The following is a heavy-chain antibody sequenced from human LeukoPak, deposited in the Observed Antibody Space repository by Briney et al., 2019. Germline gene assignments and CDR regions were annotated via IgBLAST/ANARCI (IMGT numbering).Heavy chain of an antibody. J-gene: IGHJ4*02. Sequence: SVKVSCKASGGTFSSYAISWVRQAPGQGLEWMGRIIPILGIANYAQKFQGRVTITADKSTSTAYIELSSLRSDDTAVYYCASQNYDSSGYYTDYWGQGTLVTVSS. CDR2: IIPILGIA. V-gene: IGHV1-69*04. CDR1: GGTFSSYA. D-gene: IGHD3-22*01. CDR3: ASQNYDSSGYYTDY.